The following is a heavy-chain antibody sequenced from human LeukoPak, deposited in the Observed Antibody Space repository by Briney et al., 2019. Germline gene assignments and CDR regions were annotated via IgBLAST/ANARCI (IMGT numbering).Heavy chain of an antibody. D-gene: IGHD6-13*01. V-gene: IGHV4-39*01. CDR2: IYSSGST. CDR3: VSAGRYSSSWTGY. Sequence: PSETLSVTRTVSVGSISSSSYYWGWIRQPPGKGLECIGSIYSSGSTNTNPTRKSRVPISVDTSKTQFSLKLSSVTAADTAVYYCVSAGRYSSSWTGYWGQGTLVTVSS. CDR1: VGSISSSSYY. J-gene: IGHJ4*02.